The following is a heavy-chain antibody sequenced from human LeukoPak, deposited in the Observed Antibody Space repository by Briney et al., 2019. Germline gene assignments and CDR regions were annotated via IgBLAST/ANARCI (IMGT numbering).Heavy chain of an antibody. CDR2: ISAYNGNT. V-gene: IGHV1-18*04. D-gene: IGHD4/OR15-4a*01. CDR3: ARALTWFDP. Sequence: ASVKVSCKASGYTFTSYYMHWVRQAPGQGLEWMGWISAYNGNTDYAQKFQGRVTMTTDTSTSTAYMELRSLRSDDTAVYYCARALTWFDPWGQGTLVTVSS. CDR1: GYTFTSYY. J-gene: IGHJ5*02.